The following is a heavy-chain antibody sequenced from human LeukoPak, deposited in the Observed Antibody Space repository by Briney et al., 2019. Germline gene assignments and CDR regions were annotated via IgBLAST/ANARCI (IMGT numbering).Heavy chain of an antibody. J-gene: IGHJ4*02. V-gene: IGHV4-34*01. Sequence: SETLSLTCAVYGGSFSGYYWSWIRQPPGKGLEWIGEINHSGSTTYSPSLKSRVTISVDTSKNQFSLKLSSVTAADTAVYYCARLDPSYYYDSSGYYRYWGQGTLVTVSS. CDR1: GGSFSGYY. CDR2: INHSGST. CDR3: ARLDPSYYYDSSGYYRY. D-gene: IGHD3-22*01.